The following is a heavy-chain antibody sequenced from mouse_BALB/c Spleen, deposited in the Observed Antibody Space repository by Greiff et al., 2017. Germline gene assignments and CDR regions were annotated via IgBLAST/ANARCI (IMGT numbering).Heavy chain of an antibody. CDR1: GFTFSSYG. J-gene: IGHJ3*01. V-gene: IGHV5-6*01. D-gene: IGHD1-1*02. CDR3: ARHHYASWFAY. CDR2: ISSGGSYT. Sequence: EVQGVESGGDLVKPGGSLKLSCAASGFTFSSYGMSWVRQTPDKRLEWVATISSGGSYTYYPDSVKGRFTISRDNAKNTLYLQMSSLKSEDTAMYYCARHHYASWFAYWGQGTLVTVSA.